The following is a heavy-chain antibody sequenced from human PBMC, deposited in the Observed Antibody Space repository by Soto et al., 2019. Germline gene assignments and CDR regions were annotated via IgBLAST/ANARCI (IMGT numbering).Heavy chain of an antibody. J-gene: IGHJ4*01. CDR3: AKAQVMVVAGSTFDY. V-gene: IGHV4-38-2*02. Sequence: SETLSLTCTVSGYSISSGSYWGWIRQPPGKGPEWIASIYHGGTTFYNPSLKSRVTVSVDKSNNQFSLKLRSVTAADTAVYYCAKAQVMVVAGSTFDYWGHGTLVTVSS. CDR1: GYSISSGSY. CDR2: IYHGGTT. D-gene: IGHD6-19*01.